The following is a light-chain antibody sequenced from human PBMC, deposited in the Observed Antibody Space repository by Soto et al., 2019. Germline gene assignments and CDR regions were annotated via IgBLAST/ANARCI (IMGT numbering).Light chain of an antibody. J-gene: IGKJ2*01. V-gene: IGKV3-15*01. CDR1: QSISSD. CDR3: QQYKLWYT. Sequence: EIVMTQSPATLSVSPGETATLSCRASQSISSDLAWYQQKPGQAPRLLIYDASTRATGIPARFSGSGSGTEFTLTISRLQSEDFAVYYCQQYKLWYTFAQGTKLEIK. CDR2: DAS.